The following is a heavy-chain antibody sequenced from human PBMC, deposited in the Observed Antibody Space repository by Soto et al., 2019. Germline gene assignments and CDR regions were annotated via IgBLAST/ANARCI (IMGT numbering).Heavy chain of an antibody. CDR3: ARDVEAVAGTGFDY. V-gene: IGHV3-21*01. Sequence: GGSLRLSCAASGFTFSNYIMNWVRQAPGKGLEWVSSVSSSSNYIYYADSVKGRFTISRDNAKNSLYLQMNSLRAEDTAVYYCARDVEAVAGTGFDYWGQGTLVTVSS. J-gene: IGHJ4*02. CDR1: GFTFSNYI. D-gene: IGHD6-19*01. CDR2: VSSSSNYI.